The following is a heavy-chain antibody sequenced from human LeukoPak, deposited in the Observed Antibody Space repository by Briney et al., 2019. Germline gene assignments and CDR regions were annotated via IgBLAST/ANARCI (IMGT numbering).Heavy chain of an antibody. CDR3: ARRQASCTNGVCYTLYGMDV. Sequence: GVSLKISCTGSGYSFTSYWIGWVRQMPGKGLEWMGIIYPGDSDTRYSPSFQGQVTISADKSISTAYLQWSSLKASDTAMYYCARRQASCTNGVCYTLYGMDVWGQGTTVTASS. CDR1: GYSFTSYW. V-gene: IGHV5-51*01. CDR2: IYPGDSDT. D-gene: IGHD2-8*01. J-gene: IGHJ6*02.